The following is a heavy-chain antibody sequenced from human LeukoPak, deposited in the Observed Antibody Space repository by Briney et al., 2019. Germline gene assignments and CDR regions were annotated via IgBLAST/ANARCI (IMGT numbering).Heavy chain of an antibody. D-gene: IGHD2-15*01. CDR2: ISSSSSYI. CDR1: GFTFSSYS. J-gene: IGHJ5*02. V-gene: IGHV3-21*01. Sequence: GGSLRLSCAASGFTFSSYSMNWVRQAPGKGLEWVSSISSSSSYIYYADSVEGRFTISRDNAKNSLYLQMNSLRAEDTAVYYCARDYCSAASCFYNWFDPWGQGTLVTVSS. CDR3: ARDYCSAASCFYNWFDP.